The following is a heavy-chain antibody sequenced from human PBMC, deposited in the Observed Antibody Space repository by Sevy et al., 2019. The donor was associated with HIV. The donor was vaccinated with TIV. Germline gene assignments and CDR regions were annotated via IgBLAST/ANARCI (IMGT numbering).Heavy chain of an antibody. CDR2: IYYSGST. CDR3: GTLGVYNGGDY. CDR1: GGSISSYY. Sequence: SETLSLTCTVSGGSISSYYWSWIRQPPGKGLEWIGYIYYSGSTNYNPSLKSRVTISVDTSKNQFSLKLSSVTAADTAVYYCGTLGVYNGGDYWGQGTLVTVSS. V-gene: IGHV4-59*13. D-gene: IGHD3-3*01. J-gene: IGHJ4*02.